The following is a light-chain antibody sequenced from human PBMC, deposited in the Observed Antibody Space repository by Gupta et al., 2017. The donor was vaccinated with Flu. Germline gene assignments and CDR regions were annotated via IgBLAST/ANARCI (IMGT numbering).Light chain of an antibody. CDR1: DIGRKS. CDR2: DDR. Sequence: SYALTQPPSVSVAPGQTARLTCGGNDIGRKSVFWYQHKPGQAPVLVVYDDRDRHSGIPERFSGSNSENTATLTISRVEAGDEADYYCQVWDSPSDHYVFGSGTTVTVL. CDR3: QVWDSPSDHYV. V-gene: IGLV3-21*02. J-gene: IGLJ1*01.